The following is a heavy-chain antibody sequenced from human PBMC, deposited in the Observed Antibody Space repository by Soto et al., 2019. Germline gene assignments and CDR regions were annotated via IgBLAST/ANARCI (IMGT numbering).Heavy chain of an antibody. J-gene: IGHJ4*02. CDR3: ARVTWFAELSFDY. V-gene: IGHV4-30-4*01. CDR2: TSYSGFT. CDR1: GGSITSTDGY. Sequence: QVQLQESGPGLVKPSRTLSLTCTVSGGSITSTDGYWSWIRQPPGKGLEWIGYTSYSGFTLYNPSLQSRVTISVDTSKNQFSLDLNSVTAADTAVYYCARVTWFAELSFDYWGQGTVVTVSS. D-gene: IGHD3-10*01.